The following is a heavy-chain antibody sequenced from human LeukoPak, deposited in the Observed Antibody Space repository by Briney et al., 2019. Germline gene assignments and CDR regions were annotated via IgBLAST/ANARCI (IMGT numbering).Heavy chain of an antibody. CDR2: INPHSGGT. V-gene: IGHV1-2*02. Sequence: ASVKVSCKGSGGTFSSYVISWVRQAPGQGLEWMGWINPHSGGTNYAQKLQGRVTMTRDTSISTAYMELSRLRSDDTAVYYCARATYDIEDPWGQGTLVTVSS. J-gene: IGHJ5*02. CDR1: GGTFSSYV. CDR3: ARATYDIEDP. D-gene: IGHD3-9*01.